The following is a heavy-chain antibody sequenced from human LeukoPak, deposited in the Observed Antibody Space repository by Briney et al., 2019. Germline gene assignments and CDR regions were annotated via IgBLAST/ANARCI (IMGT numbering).Heavy chain of an antibody. V-gene: IGHV3-7*01. J-gene: IGHJ4*02. Sequence: GGSLRLSCAASGFTFSSYWMSWVRQAPGKGLEWVANIKQDGSEKYYVDSVKGRFTISRDNAKNSLYLQMNSLRAEDTAVYYCARGIWGSWYYFDYWGQGTLVTVSS. CDR1: GFTFSSYW. CDR3: ARGIWGSWYYFDY. D-gene: IGHD2-15*01. CDR2: IKQDGSEK.